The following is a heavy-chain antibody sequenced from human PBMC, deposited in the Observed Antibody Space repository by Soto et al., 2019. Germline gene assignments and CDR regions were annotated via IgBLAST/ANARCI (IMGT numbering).Heavy chain of an antibody. D-gene: IGHD2-2*03. CDR2: MNPNSGTT. CDR3: ARLGGYCSSTSCPAGEAFDI. J-gene: IGHJ3*02. V-gene: IGHV1-8*01. Sequence: ASLKVSCKASGYTFTSYDINWVRQATGQGLEWMGWMNPNSGTTGYAQKFQGRVTMTRNTSISTAYMELSSLRSEDTAVYYCARLGGYCSSTSCPAGEAFDIWGQGTMVTVSS. CDR1: GYTFTSYD.